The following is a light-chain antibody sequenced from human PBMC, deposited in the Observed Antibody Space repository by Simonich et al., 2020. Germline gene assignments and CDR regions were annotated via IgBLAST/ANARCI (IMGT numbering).Light chain of an antibody. J-gene: IGKJ1*01. CDR1: QSISSW. Sequence: DIQMTQSPSTLSASVGDRVTITCRASQSISSWWAWYQQNPGKAPKLLIYKASSLESGVPSRFSGSGAGTEFTLTISSLQPDDFATYYCQQYNSYSETFGQGTKVEIK. CDR2: KAS. V-gene: IGKV1-5*03. CDR3: QQYNSYSET.